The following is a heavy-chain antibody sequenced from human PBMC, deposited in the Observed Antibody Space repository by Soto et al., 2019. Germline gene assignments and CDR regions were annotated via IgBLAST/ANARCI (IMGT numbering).Heavy chain of an antibody. D-gene: IGHD4-17*01. Sequence: PGGSLRLSCAASGFAFSNSWMSWVRQAPGKGLEWVANMKEDGTEIWYMDSVKGRFTISRDNAKSSLFLQMNSLRPDDTALYYCAKDMKWGGMTTIHYFDSWGQGTLVTVSS. CDR1: GFAFSNSW. CDR2: MKEDGTEI. J-gene: IGHJ4*02. V-gene: IGHV3-7*03. CDR3: AKDMKWGGMTTIHYFDS.